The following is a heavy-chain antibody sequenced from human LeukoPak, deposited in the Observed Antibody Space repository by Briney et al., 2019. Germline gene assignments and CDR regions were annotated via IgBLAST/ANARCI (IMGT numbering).Heavy chain of an antibody. D-gene: IGHD5-12*01. CDR1: GGSFSDYY. Sequence: SETPSLTCAVYGGSFSDYYWSWIRQPPGKGLEWIGEINHSGSTNYNPSLKSRITISVDTSKNHFSLRLSSVTAADTAVYYCAVAYYYYNLDVWGQGTTVTVSS. CDR3: AVAYYYYNLDV. V-gene: IGHV4-34*01. J-gene: IGHJ6*02. CDR2: INHSGST.